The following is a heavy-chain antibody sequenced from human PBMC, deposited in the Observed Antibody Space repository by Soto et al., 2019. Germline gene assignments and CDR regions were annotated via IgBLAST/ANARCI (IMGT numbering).Heavy chain of an antibody. CDR3: ARGSTESYPGSRIFDF. V-gene: IGHV3-23*01. D-gene: IGHD3-10*01. CDR1: GLTFGSRA. CDR2: ITDNGGDA. Sequence: GGSLRLSCVASGLTFGSRAMSWVRQAPGEGLQWVATITDNGGDAKYADSVRGRFVISRDNSKKTLYLQMTSLTAEDSAMYFCARGSTESYPGSRIFDFWGRGTLVTVXS. J-gene: IGHJ4*02.